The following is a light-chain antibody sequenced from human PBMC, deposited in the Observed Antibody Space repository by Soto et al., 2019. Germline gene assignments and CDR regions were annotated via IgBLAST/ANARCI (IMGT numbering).Light chain of an antibody. CDR2: GAS. CDR1: QSVSSY. V-gene: IGKV3-15*01. CDR3: QQYNNWPALT. J-gene: IGKJ4*01. Sequence: EIVFTQSPANLSLSPGERATLSCRASQSVSSYLAWYQQKPGQAHRLLIYGASTRATGIPARFSGSGSGTEFTLTISSLQSEDFAVYYCQQYNNWPALTCGGGTKLDIK.